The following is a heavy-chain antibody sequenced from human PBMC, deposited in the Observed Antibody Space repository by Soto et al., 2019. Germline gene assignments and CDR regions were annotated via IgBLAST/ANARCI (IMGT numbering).Heavy chain of an antibody. J-gene: IGHJ3*02. Sequence: GTLRLSGAASVFTCSSYSMNWVRQAPGKGLEWVSSISSSSSYIYYAGAVRGRFTISRDNAKNSLYLQMNSLRAEDTAVYYCARDKSITIFGVVIPDAFDIWGQGTMVTVSS. D-gene: IGHD3-3*01. CDR2: ISSSSSYI. CDR3: ARDKSITIFGVVIPDAFDI. V-gene: IGHV3-21*04. CDR1: VFTCSSYS.